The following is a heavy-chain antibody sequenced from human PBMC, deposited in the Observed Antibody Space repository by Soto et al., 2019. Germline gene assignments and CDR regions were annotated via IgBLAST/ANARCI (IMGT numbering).Heavy chain of an antibody. CDR3: ARGDSTDCSNGVCSFFYNHDMDV. V-gene: IGHV1-2*04. D-gene: IGHD2-8*01. CDR1: GYSFTDYH. J-gene: IGHJ6*02. Sequence: GASVKVSCKASGYSFTDYHIHWVRQAPGQGLEWLGRINPKSGGTSTAQKFQGWVTMATDTSISTASMELTRLTSDDTAIYYCARGDSTDCSNGVCSFFYNHDMDVWGQGTTVTVSS. CDR2: INPKSGGT.